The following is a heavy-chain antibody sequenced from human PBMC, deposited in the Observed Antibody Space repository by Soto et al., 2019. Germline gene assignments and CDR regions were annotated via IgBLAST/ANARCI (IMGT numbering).Heavy chain of an antibody. Sequence: ASVKVSCKASGYTFTSYDINWVRQATGQGLEWMGWMNPNSGNTGYAQKFQGRVTMTRNTSISTAYMELSSLRSEDTAVYYCAKGGYGDYVGDYYFDYWGQGTLVTVSS. V-gene: IGHV1-8*01. J-gene: IGHJ4*02. CDR1: GYTFTSYD. CDR3: AKGGYGDYVGDYYFDY. D-gene: IGHD4-17*01. CDR2: MNPNSGNT.